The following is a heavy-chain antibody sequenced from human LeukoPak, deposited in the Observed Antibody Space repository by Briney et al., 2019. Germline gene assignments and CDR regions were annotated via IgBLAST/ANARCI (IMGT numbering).Heavy chain of an antibody. CDR1: GYSISSGYY. Sequence: SETLSLTCTVSGYSISSGYYWGWIRQPPGKGLEWIGNIYHSGSTYYNPSLKSRVTISVDTSKNQFSLKLSSVTAADTAVYYCARAGRIAARLAFDYWGQGTLVTVSS. V-gene: IGHV4-38-2*02. CDR2: IYHSGST. CDR3: ARAGRIAARLAFDY. J-gene: IGHJ4*02. D-gene: IGHD6-6*01.